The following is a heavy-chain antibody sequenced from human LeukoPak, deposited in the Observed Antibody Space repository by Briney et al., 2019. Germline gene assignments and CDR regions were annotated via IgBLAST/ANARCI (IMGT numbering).Heavy chain of an antibody. CDR3: ARAQDIVVVPAANWFDP. V-gene: IGHV1-46*01. CDR1: GYTFTSYG. CDR2: INPSGGST. D-gene: IGHD2-2*01. J-gene: IGHJ5*02. Sequence: GASVKVSCKASGYTFTSYGISWVRQAPGQGLEWMGIINPSGGSTSYAQKFQGRVTMTRDTSTSTVYMELSSLRSEDTAVYYCARAQDIVVVPAANWFDPWGQGTLVTVSS.